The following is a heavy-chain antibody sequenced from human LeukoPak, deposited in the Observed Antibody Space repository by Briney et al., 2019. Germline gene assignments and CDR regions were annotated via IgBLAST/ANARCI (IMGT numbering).Heavy chain of an antibody. CDR1: GYNFPIYW. V-gene: IGHV5-51*01. D-gene: IGHD3-22*01. CDR3: ARQIGGVVVSIGWFDP. CDR2: IYPVDSNT. J-gene: IGHJ5*02. Sequence: GESLKISFQGSGYNFPIYWIGWVRQMPGQGLEWMGIIYPVDSNTLYGPSFQGQVTISADKSINTAYLEWSSLKASDTAMYYCARQIGGVVVSIGWFDPWGQGTLVTVSS.